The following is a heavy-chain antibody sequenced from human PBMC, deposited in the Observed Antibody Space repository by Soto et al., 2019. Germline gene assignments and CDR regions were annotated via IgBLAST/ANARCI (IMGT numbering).Heavy chain of an antibody. D-gene: IGHD2-21*02. CDR1: GYSFTHFE. Sequence: QVQLVQSGPEVKQPGASVRISCQASGYSFTHFEMHWVRQAPGQRLEWMGWINTGNGDTKYSQKFQGRVTFTRDTSASTAYLDLDGLTSDDTSFYFCARGLTLLDYWGQGTLVTVSS. V-gene: IGHV1-3*04. CDR2: INTGNGDT. CDR3: ARGLTLLDY. J-gene: IGHJ4*02.